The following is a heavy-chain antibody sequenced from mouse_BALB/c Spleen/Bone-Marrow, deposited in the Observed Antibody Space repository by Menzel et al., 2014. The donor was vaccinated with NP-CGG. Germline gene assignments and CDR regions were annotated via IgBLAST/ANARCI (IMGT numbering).Heavy chain of an antibody. V-gene: IGHV1S137*01. CDR3: ARSGKVRNAMDY. CDR1: GYTFTDHA. Sequence: QVQLQQSGAKLVRPGVSVKISCKGSGYTFTDHAMHWVKRSHAKSLEWIGLISGYYGDAIYNQKFKGKATMTVDESSSTAYMELARLTSEDSAIYYCARSGKVRNAMDYWGQGTSVTVSS. J-gene: IGHJ4*01. D-gene: IGHD2-14*01. CDR2: ISGYYGDA.